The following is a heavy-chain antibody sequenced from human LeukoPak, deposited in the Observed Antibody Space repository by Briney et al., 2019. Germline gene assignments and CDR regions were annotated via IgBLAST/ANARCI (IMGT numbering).Heavy chain of an antibody. J-gene: IGHJ3*02. CDR2: ISASGSST. D-gene: IGHD3-3*01. CDR1: GFTFSSYA. CDR3: ARDLRDYDFWSGYSSDAFDI. V-gene: IGHV3-23*01. Sequence: GGSLRLSCAASGFTFSSYAMSWVRQAPGKGLEWVSGISASGSSTYYADSVKGRFTISRDNSKNTLYLQMNSLRAEDTAVYYCARDLRDYDFWSGYSSDAFDIWGQGTMVTVSS.